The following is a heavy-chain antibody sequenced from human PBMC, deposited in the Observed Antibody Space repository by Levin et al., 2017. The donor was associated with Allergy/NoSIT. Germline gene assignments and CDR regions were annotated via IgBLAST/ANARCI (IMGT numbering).Heavy chain of an antibody. V-gene: IGHV1-2*02. J-gene: IGHJ4*02. D-gene: IGHD3-22*01. CDR3: ARERDPHYYDSSGYDYYFDY. Sequence: ASVKVSCKASGYTFTGYYMHWVRQAPGQGLEWMGWINPNSGGTNYAQKFQGRVTMTRDTSISTAYMELSRLRSDDTAVYYCARERDPHYYDSSGYDYYFDYWGQGTLVTVSS. CDR1: GYTFTGYY. CDR2: INPNSGGT.